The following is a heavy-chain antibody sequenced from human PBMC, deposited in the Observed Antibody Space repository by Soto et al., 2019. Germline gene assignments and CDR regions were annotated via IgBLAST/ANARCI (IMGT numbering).Heavy chain of an antibody. CDR1: GFTFSSYS. V-gene: IGHV3-21*01. J-gene: IGHJ4*02. D-gene: IGHD5-12*01. CDR3: ARIRDGYNFDY. Sequence: GGALRLSCAASGFTFSSYSMNWVRQAPGKGLEWVSSISSRSSYIYYADSVKGRFTISRDNAKNSLYLQMNSLRAEDMAVYYCARIRDGYNFDYWGQGTLVTVSS. CDR2: ISSRSSYI.